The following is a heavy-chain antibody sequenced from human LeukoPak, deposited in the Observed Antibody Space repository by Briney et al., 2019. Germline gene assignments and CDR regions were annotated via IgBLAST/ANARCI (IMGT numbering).Heavy chain of an antibody. CDR2: ISYDGSNK. D-gene: IGHD6-25*01. J-gene: IGHJ4*02. CDR1: GFTFSNYA. Sequence: GRSLRLSCAASGFTFSNYAMHGGRRAPGKGVEWGAGISYDGSNKYYADSVKGGFTISRDNSKNTLYLQMNSLRAEDTAVYYCARSGPGQGFDYWGKGTLVTVSS. V-gene: IGHV3-30-3*01. CDR3: ARSGPGQGFDY.